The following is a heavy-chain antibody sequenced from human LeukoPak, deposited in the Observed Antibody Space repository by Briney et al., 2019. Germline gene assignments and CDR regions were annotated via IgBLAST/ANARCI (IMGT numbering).Heavy chain of an antibody. CDR3: ARPNYYDSSGYDY. CDR2: IYYSGSS. D-gene: IGHD3-22*01. CDR1: GGSISSYY. Sequence: SETLSLTCTVSGGSISSYYWGWIRQPPGKGLEWIGSIYYSGSSYYNPSLKSRVTISVDTSKNQFSLKLSSVTAADTAVYYCARPNYYDSSGYDYWGQGTLVTVSS. J-gene: IGHJ4*02. V-gene: IGHV4-39*01.